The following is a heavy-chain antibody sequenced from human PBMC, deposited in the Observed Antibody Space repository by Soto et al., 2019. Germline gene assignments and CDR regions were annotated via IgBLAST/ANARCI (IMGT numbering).Heavy chain of an antibody. CDR2: TRNKANSYTT. J-gene: IGHJ4*02. CDR3: ARETYYDCWSAYSEGSYFDY. D-gene: IGHD3-3*01. Sequence: PGGSLRLSCAASGFTFSDHYMDWVRQAPGKGLEWVGRTRNKANSYTTEYAASVKGRFTISRDDSKNSLYLQMNNLKTEDTAVYYCARETYYDCWSAYSEGSYFDYWGQGTLVTVSS. CDR1: GFTFSDHY. V-gene: IGHV3-72*01.